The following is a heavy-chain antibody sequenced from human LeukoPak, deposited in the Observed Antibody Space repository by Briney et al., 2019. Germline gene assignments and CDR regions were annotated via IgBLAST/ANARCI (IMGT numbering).Heavy chain of an antibody. CDR2: IGSSGTTK. CDR1: EFTLSSYE. Sequence: PGGSLRLSCVASEFTLSSYEMNWVRQAPGKGLEWVSKIGSSGTTKTYTDSVEGRFTISRDNAKNSLHLQMNSLRADDTAIYFCVSGTSASNFNALDSWGQGTTVTVSS. J-gene: IGHJ3*01. D-gene: IGHD1-7*01. CDR3: VSGTSASNFNALDS. V-gene: IGHV3-48*03.